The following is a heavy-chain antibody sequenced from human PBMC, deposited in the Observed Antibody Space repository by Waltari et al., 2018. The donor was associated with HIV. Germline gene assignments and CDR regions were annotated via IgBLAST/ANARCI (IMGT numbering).Heavy chain of an antibody. CDR3: VKESGRAADVFDL. CDR1: GFIFTDLA. D-gene: IGHD3-10*01. Sequence: QLLESGGGLVEPGGSLRLSCAASGFIFTDLAMDWVRQAPGKGLGVVSAIRGGDETFYADSVKGRFTISRDNYKNTLYRQMNSLRADDAAVYYCVKESGRAADVFDLWGQGTMVTVSS. V-gene: IGHV3-23*01. CDR2: IRGGDET. J-gene: IGHJ3*01.